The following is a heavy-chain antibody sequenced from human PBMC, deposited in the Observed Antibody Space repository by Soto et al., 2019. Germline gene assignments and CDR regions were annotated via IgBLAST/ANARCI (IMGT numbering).Heavy chain of an antibody. Sequence: EVQLLESGGGLVQPGGSLRLSCAASGFTFSSYAMRCVRQAPVKGLEWVSAMSGSGGNTYYADSVKGRFTISRDNSKNTLYLQMNSLRAEDTAVYYCARRGSGSYYDYWGQGTLVTVSS. V-gene: IGHV3-23*01. CDR3: ARRGSGSYYDY. CDR2: MSGSGGNT. J-gene: IGHJ4*02. CDR1: GFTFSSYA. D-gene: IGHD1-26*01.